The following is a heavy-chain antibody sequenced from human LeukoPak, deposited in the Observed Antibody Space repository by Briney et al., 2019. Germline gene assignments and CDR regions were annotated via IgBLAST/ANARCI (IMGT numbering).Heavy chain of an antibody. CDR3: ATDRTLCVVIGQFDS. D-gene: IGHD3-22*01. CDR2: LGGSGAST. Sequence: RGSLRLSCLPSGFTFSHEAMSWGRQAPGKGLEWCSALGGSGASTYSTDSGKGRFNISSDNSKNTLYLHTNSLRAAHTAVYYCATDRTLCVVIGQFDSWGQGALVTVSS. CDR1: GFTFSHEA. J-gene: IGHJ4*02. V-gene: IGHV3-23*01.